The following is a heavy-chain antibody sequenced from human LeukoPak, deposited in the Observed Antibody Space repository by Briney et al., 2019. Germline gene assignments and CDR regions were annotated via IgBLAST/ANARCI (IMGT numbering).Heavy chain of an antibody. V-gene: IGHV3-73*01. Sequence: PGGSLRLSRAASGFTFSGSAMHWVRQASGKGLEWVGRIRSKANSYATAYAASVKGRFTISRDDSKNTAYLQMNSLKTEDTAVYYCTRKGDSSGYYSGDYWGQGTLVTVSS. CDR2: IRSKANSYAT. J-gene: IGHJ4*02. CDR1: GFTFSGSA. D-gene: IGHD3-22*01. CDR3: TRKGDSSGYYSGDY.